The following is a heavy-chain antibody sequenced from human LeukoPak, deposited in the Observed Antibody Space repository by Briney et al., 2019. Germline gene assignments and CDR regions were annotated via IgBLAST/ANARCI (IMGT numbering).Heavy chain of an antibody. Sequence: GGSLRLSCAPSGFTLSNYAMSWVRQAQGKGLEWFSDISGSGDSTYYADSVKSRFTISRDNAKISLYLQMNSLRAEDTAVYYCARDTIRYFDLWGRGTLVTVSS. CDR2: ISGSGDST. D-gene: IGHD5-24*01. CDR1: GFTLSNYA. J-gene: IGHJ2*01. CDR3: ARDTIRYFDL. V-gene: IGHV3-23*01.